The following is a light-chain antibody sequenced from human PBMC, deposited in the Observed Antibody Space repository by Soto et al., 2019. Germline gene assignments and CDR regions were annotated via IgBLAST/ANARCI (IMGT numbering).Light chain of an antibody. CDR3: QQYNNWPPWT. J-gene: IGKJ1*01. V-gene: IGKV3-15*01. CDR1: QSVSGN. Sequence: EIVMTQSPATLSVSPGERATLSCRASQSVSGNLAWYQQKPGQAPRLLIYGASTRATAIPARFSGSGSGTEFTLIISSLQSEDFAVYYCQQYNNWPPWTFGQGTKVEIK. CDR2: GAS.